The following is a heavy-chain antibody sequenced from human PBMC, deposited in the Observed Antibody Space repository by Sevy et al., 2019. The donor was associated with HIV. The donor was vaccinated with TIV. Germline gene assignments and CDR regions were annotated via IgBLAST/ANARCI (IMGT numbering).Heavy chain of an antibody. D-gene: IGHD2-15*01. CDR1: GFPFSNFW. CDR2: IKEDGSEK. CDR3: ARAHTTCGGGSCYPGWFDP. J-gene: IGHJ5*02. Sequence: GGSLRLSCAASGFPFSNFWMTWVRQAPGKGLEWVANIKEDGSEKDYGDSVKGRFTISRDNAKNSLYLQMSSLRAEDTSIYYCARAHTTCGGGSCYPGWFDPWGQGTLVTVSS. V-gene: IGHV3-7*01.